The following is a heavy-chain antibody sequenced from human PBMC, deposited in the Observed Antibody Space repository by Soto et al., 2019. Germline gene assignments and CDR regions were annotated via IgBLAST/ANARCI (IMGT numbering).Heavy chain of an antibody. CDR1: GGAFSGYY. Sequence: SETLSLTCSVYGGAFSGYYWSWIRQPPGKGLEWIGEINHSGSTNYNPSHKSRVTISVDTSKNQFSLKLSSVTAADTAVYYCARGSSVAAAVVPPDYWGQGTLVTVSS. CDR2: INHSGST. J-gene: IGHJ4*02. CDR3: ARGSSVAAAVVPPDY. V-gene: IGHV4-34*01. D-gene: IGHD6-13*01.